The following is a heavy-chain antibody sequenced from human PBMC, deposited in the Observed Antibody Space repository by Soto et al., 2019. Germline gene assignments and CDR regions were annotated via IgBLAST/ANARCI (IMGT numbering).Heavy chain of an antibody. CDR2: IKSKNDGVAA. J-gene: IGHJ4*02. CDR1: GFMFSSAW. CDR3: VEGWNDF. Sequence: EVQVVESGGDLVEPGGSLRLSCVTSGFMFSSAWMSWVRQGPGKGLEWVARIKSKNDGVAADYAAPVNGRFSISRDDSKSTVYLQMNSLIAEDTALYYCVEGWNDFWGQGTLVTVSS. D-gene: IGHD1-1*01. V-gene: IGHV3-15*01.